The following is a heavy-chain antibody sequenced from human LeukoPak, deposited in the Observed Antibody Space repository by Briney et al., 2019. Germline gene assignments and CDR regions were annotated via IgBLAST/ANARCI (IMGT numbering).Heavy chain of an antibody. CDR2: ISHDGSGE. Sequence: GGSLRLSCAASGFTFSNYGMHLVRQAPGKGLEWVALISHDGSGEYYAESVKGRFTISRDNSKNTLFLQMNSLRGEDTAVYYCAKNGAEVGDFDYWGQGTLVTVSS. D-gene: IGHD2-8*01. CDR3: AKNGAEVGDFDY. V-gene: IGHV3-30*18. J-gene: IGHJ4*02. CDR1: GFTFSNYG.